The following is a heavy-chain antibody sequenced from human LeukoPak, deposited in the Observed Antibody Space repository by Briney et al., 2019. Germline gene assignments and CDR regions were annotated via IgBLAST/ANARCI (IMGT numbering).Heavy chain of an antibody. CDR2: ISGSGGST. V-gene: IGHV3-23*01. Sequence: PGGSLRLSCAASGFTFSSYGMSWVRQAPGKGLEWVSAISGSGGSTYYADSVKGRFTISRDNSKNTLYLQMNSLRAEDTAVYYCAKTPMPLYDILTGYKPNGLNYFDYWGQGTLVTVSS. D-gene: IGHD3-9*01. J-gene: IGHJ4*02. CDR1: GFTFSSYG. CDR3: AKTPMPLYDILTGYKPNGLNYFDY.